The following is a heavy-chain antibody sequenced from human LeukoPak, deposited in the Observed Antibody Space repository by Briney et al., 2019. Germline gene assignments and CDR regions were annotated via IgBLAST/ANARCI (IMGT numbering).Heavy chain of an antibody. CDR3: TTGEAAAPHDGS. Sequence: PGGSLRLSCAASGFTFSDAWMSWVRQAPGKGLEWVGRIKKKRDGGTRDYAAPVEGRFTISRDDSENRLYLQMDSLQTEDTAVYYCTTGEAAAPHDGSWGQGTLVTVSS. CDR2: IKKKRDGGTR. CDR1: GFTFSDAW. V-gene: IGHV3-15*05. D-gene: IGHD1-26*01. J-gene: IGHJ4*02.